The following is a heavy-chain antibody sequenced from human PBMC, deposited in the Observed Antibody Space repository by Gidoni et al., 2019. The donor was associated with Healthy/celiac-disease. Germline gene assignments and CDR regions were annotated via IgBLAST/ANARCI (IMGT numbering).Heavy chain of an antibody. Sequence: EVQLVESGGGLVQPGGSLRLSCAASGFTFSSYSMNGVRQAPGKGLECVSYNSNSSSTIYNADSVKSRFTNSRDNAKNSLYLQMSSLGDEDTAVYYCASGSYWGQGTLVTVSS. CDR2: NSNSSSTI. CDR3: ASGSY. D-gene: IGHD6-25*01. J-gene: IGHJ4*02. V-gene: IGHV3-48*02. CDR1: GFTFSSYS.